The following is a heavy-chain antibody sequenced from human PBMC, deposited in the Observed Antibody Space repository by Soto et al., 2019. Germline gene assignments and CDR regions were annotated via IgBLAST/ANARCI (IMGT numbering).Heavy chain of an antibody. J-gene: IGHJ5*02. Sequence: PGGSLRLSCAASGFTFSSYGMHWVRQAPGKGLEWVAVMWYDGSNKYYADSVKGRFTISRDNSKNTLYLQMNSLRAEDTAVYYCAREFGVAASWGQGTLVTVSS. CDR1: GFTFSSYG. CDR2: MWYDGSNK. V-gene: IGHV3-33*01. CDR3: AREFGVAAS. D-gene: IGHD6-25*01.